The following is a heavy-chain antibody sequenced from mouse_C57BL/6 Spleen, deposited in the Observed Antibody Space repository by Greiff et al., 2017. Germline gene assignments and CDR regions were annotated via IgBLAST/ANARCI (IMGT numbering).Heavy chain of an antibody. Sequence: EVQLQQSGPGLVKPSQSLSLTCSVTGYSITSGYYWNWIRQFPGNKLEWMGYISYDGSNNYNPSLKNRISITRDTSKNQFCLKLNSVTTEDTATYYCASGLPYFDVWGTGTTVTVSS. V-gene: IGHV3-6*01. CDR3: ASGLPYFDV. D-gene: IGHD2-2*01. CDR1: GYSITSGYY. J-gene: IGHJ1*03. CDR2: ISYDGSN.